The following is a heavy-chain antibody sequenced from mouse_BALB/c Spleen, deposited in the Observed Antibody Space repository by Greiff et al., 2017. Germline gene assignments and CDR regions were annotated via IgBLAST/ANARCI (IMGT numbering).Heavy chain of an antibody. J-gene: IGHJ2*01. CDR2: ISDGGSYT. Sequence: DVQLVESGGGLVKPGGSLKLSCAASGFTFSDYYMYWVRQTPEKRLEWVATISDGGSYTYYPDSVKGRFTISRDNAKNNLYLQMSSLKSEDTAMYYCARGGRGFDYWGQGTTLTVSS. CDR3: ARGGRGFDY. CDR1: GFTFSDYY. V-gene: IGHV5-4*02.